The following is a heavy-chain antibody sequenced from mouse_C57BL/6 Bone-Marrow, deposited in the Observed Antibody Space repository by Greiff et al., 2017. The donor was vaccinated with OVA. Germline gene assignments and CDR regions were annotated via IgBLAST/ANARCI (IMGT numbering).Heavy chain of an antibody. Sequence: VQLQQPGAELVKPGASVKLSCKASGYTFTSYWMQWVKQRPGPGLEWIGEIDPSDSYTNYNQKFKGKATLTVDTSSSTAYMQLSSLTSEDSAVYYCARNRYDDVGVGYWGPGTTLTVSS. D-gene: IGHD2-3*01. V-gene: IGHV1-50*01. CDR3: ARNRYDDVGVGY. J-gene: IGHJ2*01. CDR2: IDPSDSYT. CDR1: GYTFTSYW.